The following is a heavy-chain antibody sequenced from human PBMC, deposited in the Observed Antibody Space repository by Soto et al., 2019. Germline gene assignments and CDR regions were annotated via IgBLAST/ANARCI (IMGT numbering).Heavy chain of an antibody. Sequence: EVQLEESGGDLVQPGGSLRLSCAASGFTLSAYWMTWVRQAPGKGLEWVAKINRDGSKKSYLDSVRGRFTISRDNVGNSLYLQMDSLRADDTALYDCARDVSPGSSSLYLDAFDIWGQGTMVTVSS. D-gene: IGHD6-13*01. CDR1: GFTLSAYW. J-gene: IGHJ3*02. CDR2: INRDGSKK. V-gene: IGHV3-7*05. CDR3: ARDVSPGSSSLYLDAFDI.